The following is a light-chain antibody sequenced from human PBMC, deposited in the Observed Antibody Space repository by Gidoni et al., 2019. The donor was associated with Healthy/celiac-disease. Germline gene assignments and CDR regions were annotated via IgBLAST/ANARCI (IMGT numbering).Light chain of an antibody. CDR1: QSVLYSSNNKNY. Sequence: DIVMTQSPDSLAVSLGERATINCKSSQSVLYSSNNKNYLAWYQQKPGQPPKLLIYGASTRESGVPDRFSGRGSGTDFTLTISSLQAEDVAVYYCQQYYSTLYTFGQGTKLEIK. CDR3: QQYYSTLYT. J-gene: IGKJ2*01. CDR2: GAS. V-gene: IGKV4-1*01.